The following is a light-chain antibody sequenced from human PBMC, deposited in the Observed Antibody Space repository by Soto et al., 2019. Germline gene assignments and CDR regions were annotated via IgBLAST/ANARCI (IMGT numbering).Light chain of an antibody. CDR2: AAS. CDR3: QQSYSTPIT. V-gene: IGKV1-39*01. CDR1: QSISSY. Sequence: DIQLTQSHYTLSASVGDRVTLTCLTSQSISSYLNWYQQKPGKAPKLLIYAASSLQSGVPSRFSGSGSGTDFTLTISSLQPEDFATYYCQQSYSTPITFGQGTRLEIK. J-gene: IGKJ5*01.